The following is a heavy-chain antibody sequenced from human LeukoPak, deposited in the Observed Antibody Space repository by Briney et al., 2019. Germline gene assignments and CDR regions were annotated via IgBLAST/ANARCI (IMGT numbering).Heavy chain of an antibody. CDR1: GGSISSHY. D-gene: IGHD2-15*01. CDR2: IYYSGST. CDR3: ARGYRNFDL. J-gene: IGHJ3*01. V-gene: IGHV4-59*06. Sequence: SETLSLTCTVSGGSISSHYWSWIRQHPGKGLEWIGNIYYSGSTYYNPSLKSRLTISVDTSKNQFSLKLNSVTAADTAVYYCARGYRNFDLWGQGTMVTVSS.